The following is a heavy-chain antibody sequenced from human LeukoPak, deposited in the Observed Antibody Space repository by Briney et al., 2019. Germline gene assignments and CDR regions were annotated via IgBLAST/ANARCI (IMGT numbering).Heavy chain of an antibody. J-gene: IGHJ2*01. D-gene: IGHD1-14*01. CDR3: ARDLYRVPWYFDL. V-gene: IGHV4-39*07. CDR1: GGSISSSSYY. CDR2: IYYSGST. Sequence: SETLSLTCTVSGGSISSSSYYWGWIRQPPGKGLEWIGSIYYSGSTYYNPSLKSRVTISVDTSKNQFSLKLSSVTAADTAVYYCARDLYRVPWYFDLWGRGTLVTVSS.